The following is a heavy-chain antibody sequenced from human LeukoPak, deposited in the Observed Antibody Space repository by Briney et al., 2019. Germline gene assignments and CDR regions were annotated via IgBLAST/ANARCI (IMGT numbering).Heavy chain of an antibody. Sequence: PGGSLRLSCAASGFTFSSYGMHWVRQAPGKGLEWVAVIWYDGSNKYYADSVKGRFTISRDNSKNTLYLQMDSLRPENTATYYCAKDFRYLFDPWGQGTLVTVSS. CDR1: GFTFSSYG. V-gene: IGHV3-30*02. D-gene: IGHD1-1*01. CDR2: IWYDGSNK. CDR3: AKDFRYLFDP. J-gene: IGHJ5*02.